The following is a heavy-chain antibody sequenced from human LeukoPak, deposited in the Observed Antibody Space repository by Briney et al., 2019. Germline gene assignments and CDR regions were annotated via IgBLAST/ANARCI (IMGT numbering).Heavy chain of an antibody. CDR2: INHSGST. CDR3: ARGLSYDYVWGSYRRPKYFDY. D-gene: IGHD3-16*02. Sequence: SETLSLTCAVYGGSFSGYYWSWIRQPPGKGLEWIGEINHSGSTNYNPSLKSRVTISVDTSNNQFSLKLSSVTAADTAVYYCARGLSYDYVWGSYRRPKYFDYWGQGTLVTVSS. CDR1: GGSFSGYY. V-gene: IGHV4-34*01. J-gene: IGHJ4*02.